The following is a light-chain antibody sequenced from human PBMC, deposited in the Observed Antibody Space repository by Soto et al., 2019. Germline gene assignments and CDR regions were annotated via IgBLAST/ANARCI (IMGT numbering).Light chain of an antibody. Sequence: EVVLTQSPATLSLSPGERATLSCRASQSVRTYLAWYQQKPGQVPRLLIHDASTRATGIPARFSGSGSGTDFTLTTSSLEPEDFAVYYCQQRTSCPSSTFGQGTQLEI. J-gene: IGKJ5*01. CDR1: QSVRTY. CDR3: QQRTSCPSST. V-gene: IGKV3-11*01. CDR2: DAS.